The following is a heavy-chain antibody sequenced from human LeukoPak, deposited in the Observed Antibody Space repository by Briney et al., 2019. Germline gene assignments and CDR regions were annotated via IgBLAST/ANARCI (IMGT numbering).Heavy chain of an antibody. V-gene: IGHV3-23*01. CDR1: GFTFSSYA. Sequence: GGSLRLSCAASGFTFSSYAMSWVRQAPGKGLEWVSTISGSGGTTYYADSVKGRLTISRDNSKNTLYLQMNSLRGEDTAVYYCARRDVFDIWGQGTMVAVSS. CDR2: ISGSGGTT. J-gene: IGHJ3*02. CDR3: ARRDVFDI.